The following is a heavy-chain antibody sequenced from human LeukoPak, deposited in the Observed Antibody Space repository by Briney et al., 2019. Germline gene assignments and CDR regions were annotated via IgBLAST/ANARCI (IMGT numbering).Heavy chain of an antibody. CDR1: GGSISSDVYY. J-gene: IGHJ4*02. CDR2: IYYTGDT. CDR3: ARETYSSSRAGGY. Sequence: SETLSLTCTVSGGSISSDVYYWGWIRQPPGKGPEWIGTIYYTGDTYYNPSLKSRVTIFVDTSKNQFSLKLGSVTAADTAVYYCARETYSSSRAGGYWGQGTLVTVSS. D-gene: IGHD6-13*01. V-gene: IGHV4-39*02.